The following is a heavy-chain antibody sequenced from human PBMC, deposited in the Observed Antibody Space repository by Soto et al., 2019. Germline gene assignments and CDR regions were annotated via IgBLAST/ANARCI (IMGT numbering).Heavy chain of an antibody. CDR3: VKGGGREV. D-gene: IGHD3-16*01. CDR2: INPSSGTT. J-gene: IGHJ6*04. CDR1: GFSFSNYE. V-gene: IGHV3-23*01. Sequence: EVQLLESGGGLVQPGGSLRLACAASGFSFSNYEMTWARQAPGKGLEWVAFINPSSGTTHYADSVKGRFTISRDNSKDTLYLNLGARRVKNTAVFYCVKGGGREVWGKGTTFTVSS.